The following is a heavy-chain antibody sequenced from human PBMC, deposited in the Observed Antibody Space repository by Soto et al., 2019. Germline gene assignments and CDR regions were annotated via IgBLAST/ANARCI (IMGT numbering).Heavy chain of an antibody. CDR3: ATDGVGVVPGDVFDI. J-gene: IGHJ3*02. D-gene: IGHD2-2*01. CDR1: GFTFSTYS. CDR2: LSDSSGNI. V-gene: IGHV3-48*02. Sequence: EVQLVESGGGLVQPGGSLRLSCAASGFTFSTYSMNWVRQAPGKGLEWVSHLSDSSGNIFYADSVMGRFTISRDNAKNSLYLHMNSLSDEDTAVYYCATDGVGVVPGDVFDIWGQGTMVTVSS.